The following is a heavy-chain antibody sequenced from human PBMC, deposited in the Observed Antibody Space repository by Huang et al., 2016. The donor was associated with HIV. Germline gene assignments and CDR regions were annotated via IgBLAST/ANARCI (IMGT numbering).Heavy chain of an antibody. V-gene: IGHV3-7*01. CDR3: ARDPFIKAFDI. CDR1: DFDFSSYW. Sequence: EVQLVESGGGLVQPGGSLRLSCAASDFDFSSYWRMWLRQVPGKGLEGVASIIEDSGQKDYLDSVKGRFIISRDNPKKSLYLQMNNLRAEDAAVYYCARDPFIKAFDIWGQGTLVTVSS. J-gene: IGHJ3*02. CDR2: IIEDSGQK.